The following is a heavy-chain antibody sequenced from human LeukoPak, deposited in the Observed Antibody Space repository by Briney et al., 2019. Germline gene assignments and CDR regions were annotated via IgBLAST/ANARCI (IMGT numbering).Heavy chain of an antibody. Sequence: GGSLRLSCAASGFSFSLYNMNWVRQAPGKGLEWVSYISRTSSTIYYADSVKGRFTISRDNAKNSLYLQMNSLRAEDTAVYYCAELGITMIGGVWGKGTTVTISS. CDR2: ISRTSSTI. CDR3: AELGITMIGGV. J-gene: IGHJ6*04. D-gene: IGHD3-10*02. V-gene: IGHV3-48*04. CDR1: GFSFSLYN.